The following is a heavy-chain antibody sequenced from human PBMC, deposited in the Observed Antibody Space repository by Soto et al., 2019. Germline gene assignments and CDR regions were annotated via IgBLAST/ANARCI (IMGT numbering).Heavy chain of an antibody. Sequence: SETLSLTCTVSGGSISSSSYYWGWIRQPPGKGLEWIGSIYYSGSTYYNPSLKSRVTISVDTSKNQFSLKLSSVTAADTAVYYCARLGKQLVPGYWGQGTLVTVSS. CDR3: ARLGKQLVPGY. CDR1: GGSISSSSYY. J-gene: IGHJ4*02. V-gene: IGHV4-39*01. CDR2: IYYSGST. D-gene: IGHD6-6*01.